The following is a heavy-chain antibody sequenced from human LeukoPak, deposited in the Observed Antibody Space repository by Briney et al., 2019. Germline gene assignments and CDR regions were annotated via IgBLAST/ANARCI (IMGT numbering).Heavy chain of an antibody. Sequence: ASVKVSCKASGYTFTSNGISWVRQAPGQGLEWMGWISAYNGNTNYAQKFQGRVTMTTDTSTSTVYMELRSLRSEDTAVYYCARGGSSIRDAFDIWGQGTMVTVSS. V-gene: IGHV1-18*01. CDR3: ARGGSSIRDAFDI. CDR2: ISAYNGNT. CDR1: GYTFTSNG. J-gene: IGHJ3*02. D-gene: IGHD6-6*01.